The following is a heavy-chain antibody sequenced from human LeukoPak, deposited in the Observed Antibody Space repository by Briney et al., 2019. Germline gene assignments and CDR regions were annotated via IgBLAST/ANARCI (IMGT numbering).Heavy chain of an antibody. CDR1: GFTFSSYA. CDR3: AEGGRYCSGGSCYSPLRY. D-gene: IGHD2-15*01. CDR2: ISGSGGST. Sequence: GGSLRLSCAAPGFTFSSYAMSWVRQAPGKGLEWVSAISGSGGSTYYADSVKGRFTISRDNSKNTLYLQMNSLRAEDTAVYYCAEGGRYCSGGSCYSPLRYWGQGTLVTVSS. J-gene: IGHJ4*02. V-gene: IGHV3-23*01.